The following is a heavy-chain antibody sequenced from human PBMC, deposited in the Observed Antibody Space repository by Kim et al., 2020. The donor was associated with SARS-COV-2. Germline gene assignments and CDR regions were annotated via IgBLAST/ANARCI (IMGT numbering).Heavy chain of an antibody. Sequence: GGSLRLSCAASGFTFSSYGMHWVRQAPGKGLEWVAVIWYDGSNKYYADSVKGRFTISRDNSKNTLYLQMNSLRAEDTAVYYCARVPLNWVVPAAMTPYYYYYGMDVWGQGTTVTVSS. CDR3: ARVPLNWVVPAAMTPYYYYYGMDV. V-gene: IGHV3-33*01. CDR1: GFTFSSYG. CDR2: IWYDGSNK. J-gene: IGHJ6*02. D-gene: IGHD2-2*01.